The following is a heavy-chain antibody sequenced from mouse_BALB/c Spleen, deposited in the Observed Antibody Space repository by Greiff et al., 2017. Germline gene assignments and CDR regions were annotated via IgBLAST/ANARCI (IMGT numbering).Heavy chain of an antibody. CDR2: ISDGGSYT. Sequence: DVMVVESGGGLVKPGGSLKLSCAASGFTFSDYYMYWVRQTPEKRLEWVATISDGGSYTYYPDSVKGRFTISRDNAKNNLYLQMSSLKSEDTAMYYGARDLPYLDYWGQGTTLTVSS. CDR1: GFTFSDYY. CDR3: ARDLPYLDY. J-gene: IGHJ2*01. V-gene: IGHV5-4*02.